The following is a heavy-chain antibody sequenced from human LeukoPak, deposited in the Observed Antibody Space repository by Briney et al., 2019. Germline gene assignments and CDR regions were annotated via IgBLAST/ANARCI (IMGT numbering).Heavy chain of an antibody. Sequence: GGSLRLSCAASGFTFSSYWMSWVRQAPGKGLEWVSAISGSGGSTYYADSVKGRFTISRDNSKNTLYLQMNSLRAEDAAVYYCAHTDYPNSSSWFDYWGQGTLVTVSS. CDR2: ISGSGGST. J-gene: IGHJ5*01. CDR3: AHTDYPNSSSWFDY. CDR1: GFTFSSYW. D-gene: IGHD6-13*01. V-gene: IGHV3-23*01.